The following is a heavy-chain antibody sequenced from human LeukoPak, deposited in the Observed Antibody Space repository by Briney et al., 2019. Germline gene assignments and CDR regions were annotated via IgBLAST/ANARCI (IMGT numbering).Heavy chain of an antibody. CDR3: ARAGRSPGHRIAAAGPPRYFDL. D-gene: IGHD6-13*01. CDR1: GGSFSGYY. J-gene: IGHJ2*01. CDR2: INHSGST. Sequence: SETLSLTCAVYGGSFSGYYWRWIRQPPGKGLEWIGEINHSGSTNYNPSLKSRVTISVDTSKNQFSLKLSSVTAADTAVYYCARAGRSPGHRIAAAGPPRYFDLWGRGTLVTVSS. V-gene: IGHV4-34*01.